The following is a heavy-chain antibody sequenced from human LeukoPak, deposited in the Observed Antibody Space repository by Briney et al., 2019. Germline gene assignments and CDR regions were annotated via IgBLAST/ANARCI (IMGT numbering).Heavy chain of an antibody. J-gene: IGHJ3*02. CDR2: IKKDQSVI. D-gene: IGHD3-22*01. Sequence: GGSLRLSCEASGFTLSPYWMTWVRQAPGKGLEWVANIKKDQSVIHYVDSVKGRFTISRDNAKNALYLQMNSLRAEDTAVYYCARDSNYYDGSVYYDTFDIWGQGTRVTVSS. V-gene: IGHV3-7*01. CDR3: ARDSNYYDGSVYYDTFDI. CDR1: GFTLSPYW.